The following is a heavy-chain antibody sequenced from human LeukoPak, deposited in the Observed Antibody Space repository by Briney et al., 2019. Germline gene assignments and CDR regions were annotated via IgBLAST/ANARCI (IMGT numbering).Heavy chain of an antibody. CDR2: INADNSNT. CDR1: GYTFTSYG. CDR3: ARDADGSGTLLDY. J-gene: IGHJ4*02. V-gene: IGHV1-18*01. D-gene: IGHD3-10*01. Sequence: GASVTVSCKASGYTFTSYGISWVRQAPGQGLEWMGWINADNSNTRYAQKLQGRVTMTTDTSTTTAYMDLRSLRSDDTAVYYCARDADGSGTLLDYWGQGTLVTVSS.